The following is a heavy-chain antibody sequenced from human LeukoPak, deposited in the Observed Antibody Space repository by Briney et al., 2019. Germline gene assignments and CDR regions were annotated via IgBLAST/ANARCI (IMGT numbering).Heavy chain of an antibody. V-gene: IGHV3-21*01. J-gene: IGHJ4*02. Sequence: GGSLRLSCAASGFTFSSYNMNWARNAPGKGLEWVSSISSTSSYIYYADPVKGRFTISRDNAKNSLYLQMNSLRAGDTAVYYCARDDFMAAAGHDYWGQGTLVTVSS. CDR1: GFTFSSYN. CDR2: ISSTSSYI. CDR3: ARDDFMAAAGHDY. D-gene: IGHD6-13*01.